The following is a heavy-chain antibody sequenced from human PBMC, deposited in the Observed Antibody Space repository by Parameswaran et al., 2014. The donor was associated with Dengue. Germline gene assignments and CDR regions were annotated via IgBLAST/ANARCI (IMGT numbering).Heavy chain of an antibody. J-gene: IGHJ6*04. CDR3: ARDLGTAMALYYYYGMDV. D-gene: IGHD5-18*01. Sequence: WIRQPPGKGLEWVSSISSSSSYIHYADSVKGRFTISRDNAKNSLYLQMNSLRAEDTAVYYCARDLGTAMALYYYYGMDVWAKDHGHRLL. V-gene: IGHV3-21*01. CDR2: ISSSSSYI.